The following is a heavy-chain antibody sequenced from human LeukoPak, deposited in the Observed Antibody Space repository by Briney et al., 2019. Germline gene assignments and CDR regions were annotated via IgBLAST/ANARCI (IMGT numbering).Heavy chain of an antibody. V-gene: IGHV3-30*02. D-gene: IGHD3-3*01. CDR3: AKPDTIFGVVILSHFDY. J-gene: IGHJ4*02. CDR2: IRYDGSNK. CDR1: GFTFSSYG. Sequence: GGSLRLSCAASGFTFSSYGMHWVRQAPGKGLEWVAFIRYDGSNKYYADSVKGRFTISRDNSKNTLYLQMNSPRAEDTAVYYCAKPDTIFGVVILSHFDYWGQGTLVTVSS.